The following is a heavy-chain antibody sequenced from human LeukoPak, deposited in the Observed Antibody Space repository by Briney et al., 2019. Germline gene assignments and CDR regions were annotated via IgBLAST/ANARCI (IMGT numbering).Heavy chain of an antibody. CDR1: GFTFDDYA. Sequence: GGSLRLSCAASGFTFDDYAMHWVRQAPGKGLEWVSGISWNSGSIGYADSVKGRFTISRDNAKNSLYLQMNSLRAEDTALYYCAKDRYGSGSIFDYWGQGTLVTVSS. CDR3: AKDRYGSGSIFDY. J-gene: IGHJ4*02. CDR2: ISWNSGSI. V-gene: IGHV3-9*01. D-gene: IGHD3-10*01.